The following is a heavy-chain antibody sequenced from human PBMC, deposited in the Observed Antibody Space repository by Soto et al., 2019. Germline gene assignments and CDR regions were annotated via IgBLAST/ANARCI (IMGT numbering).Heavy chain of an antibody. CDR2: IYPGDSDT. CDR1: GYSFTSYW. J-gene: IGHJ6*02. V-gene: IGHV5-51*01. Sequence: PGESLKISCKGSGYSFTSYWIGWVRHMPGKGLEWMGIIYPGDSDTRYSPSFQGQVTISADKSISTAYLQWSSLKASDTAMYYCARLVTPDPSPPYEGYSSSWSGGMDVWGQGTTVTVSS. CDR3: ARLVTPDPSPPYEGYSSSWSGGMDV. D-gene: IGHD6-13*01.